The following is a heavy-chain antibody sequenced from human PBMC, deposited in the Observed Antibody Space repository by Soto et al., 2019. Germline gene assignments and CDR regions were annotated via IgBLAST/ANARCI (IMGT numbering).Heavy chain of an antibody. CDR2: IYYSGST. D-gene: IGHD3-22*01. CDR1: GGSISSSSYY. V-gene: IGHV4-39*01. CDR3: ARQGYYDSSGYYPLPDPPFDY. J-gene: IGHJ4*02. Sequence: SETLSLTCTVSGGSISSSSYYWGWIRQPPGKGLEWIGSIYYSGSTYYNPSLKSRVTISVDTSKNQFSLKLSSVTAADTAVYYCARQGYYDSSGYYPLPDPPFDYWGQGTLVTVSS.